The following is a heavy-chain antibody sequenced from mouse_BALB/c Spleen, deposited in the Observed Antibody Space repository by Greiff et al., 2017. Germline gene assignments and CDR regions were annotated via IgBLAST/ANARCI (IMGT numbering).Heavy chain of an antibody. CDR3: ARDPEWRGFAY. V-gene: IGHV3-6*01. Sequence: EVKLQESGPGLVKPSQSLSFSCSATGYSITSCYYWNWNRQFPGNQLEWMGYISYDGSNNYNPSLKNRISITHDTSKNQFFLKLNSVTTEDTATYYCARDPEWRGFAYWGQGTLVTVSA. CDR1: GYSITSCYY. J-gene: IGHJ3*01. CDR2: ISYDGSN.